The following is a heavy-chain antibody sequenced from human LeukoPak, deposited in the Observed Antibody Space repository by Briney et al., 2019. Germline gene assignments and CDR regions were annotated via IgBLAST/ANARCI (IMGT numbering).Heavy chain of an antibody. CDR1: GYTLTELS. V-gene: IGHV1-24*01. Sequence: GASVKVSCKVSGYTLTELSMHWVRQAPGKGLEWMGGFDPEDGETIYAQKFQGRVTMTEDTSTDTAYMELSSLRSEDTAVYYCASRSVVVAATSSVYYYYYMDVWGKGTTVTVSS. J-gene: IGHJ6*03. CDR3: ASRSVVVAATSSVYYYYYMDV. D-gene: IGHD2-15*01. CDR2: FDPEDGET.